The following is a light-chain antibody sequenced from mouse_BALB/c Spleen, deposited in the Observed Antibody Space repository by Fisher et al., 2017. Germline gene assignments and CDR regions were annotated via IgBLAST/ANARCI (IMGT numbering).Light chain of an antibody. CDR3: QQRSSYPWT. CDR2: STS. CDR1: SSVSY. Sequence: IVITQTPAIMSASLGEEITQTCSASSSVSYMHWYQQKSGTSPKLLIYSTSNLASGVPVRFSGSGSGTSYSLTISRMEAEDAATYYCQQRSSYPWTFGGGTKLEIK. J-gene: IGKJ1*01. V-gene: IGKV4-57*01.